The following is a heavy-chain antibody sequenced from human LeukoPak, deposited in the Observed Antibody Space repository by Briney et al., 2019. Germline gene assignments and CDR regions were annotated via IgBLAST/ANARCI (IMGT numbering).Heavy chain of an antibody. CDR2: INSDGSST. CDR3: AGTPPAALYLGSYYYGMDV. CDR1: GFTFSSYW. Sequence: PGGSLRLSCAASGFTFSSYWMHWVRQAPGKGLVWVSRINSDGSSTSYADSVKGRFTISRDNAKNTLYLQMNSLRAEDTAVYYCAGTPPAALYLGSYYYGMDVWGQGTTVTVSS. V-gene: IGHV3-74*01. J-gene: IGHJ6*02. D-gene: IGHD2-2*01.